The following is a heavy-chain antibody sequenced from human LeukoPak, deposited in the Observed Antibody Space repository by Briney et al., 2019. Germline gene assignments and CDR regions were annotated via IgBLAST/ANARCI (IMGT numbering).Heavy chain of an antibody. V-gene: IGHV3-21*01. CDR1: GFTFSSDS. J-gene: IGHJ4*02. Sequence: GGSRRLSCAASGFTFSSDSMNWDRQAPGKGLEWVSSISSSSSYIYYADSVKGRFTISRDNAKNSLYLQMNSLRAEDTAVYYCARDQGDPQWPRGADYWGQGTLVSVSS. CDR2: ISSSSSYI. D-gene: IGHD6-19*01. CDR3: ARDQGDPQWPRGADY.